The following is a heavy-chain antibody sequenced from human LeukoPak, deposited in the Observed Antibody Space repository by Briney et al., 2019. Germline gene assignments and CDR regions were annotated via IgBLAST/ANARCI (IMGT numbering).Heavy chain of an antibody. D-gene: IGHD2-15*01. CDR2: IKHDGSEK. J-gene: IGHJ2*01. CDR3: AKLVVITATQWYFDL. Sequence: GGSLRLSCAASGFTFNSYWMGWLRQAPGKGLDWVANIKHDGSEKYYLDSGNGRFTIPRDNAKNSLYLQMNNLRAEDTAVYYCAKLVVITATQWYFDLWGRGTLVTVSS. V-gene: IGHV3-7*03. CDR1: GFTFNSYW.